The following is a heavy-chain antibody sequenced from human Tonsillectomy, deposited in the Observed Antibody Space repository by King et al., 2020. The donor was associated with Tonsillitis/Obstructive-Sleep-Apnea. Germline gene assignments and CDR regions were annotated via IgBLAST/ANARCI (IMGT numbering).Heavy chain of an antibody. CDR3: ATDVPVPLSHIDC. CDR2: IKSESAGGTN. V-gene: IGHV3-15*01. Sequence: VQLVESGAGVVKPGGSLRLSCAASGFIFINAWMSWVRQAPGKGLEWVGRIKSESAGGTNDYAAPVKGRFSISRSDSKNTLYLQMNRLKTEDTAVYYCATDVPVPLSHIDCWREATLVT. CDR1: GFIFINAW. D-gene: IGHD3-16*02. J-gene: IGHJ4*02.